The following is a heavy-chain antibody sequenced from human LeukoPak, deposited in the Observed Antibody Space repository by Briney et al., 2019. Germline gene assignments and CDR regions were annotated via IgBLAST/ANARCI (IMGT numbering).Heavy chain of an antibody. CDR2: IIPIFGTA. Sequence: SVKVSCKASGGTFSSYAIGWVRQAPGQGLEWMGGIIPIFGTANYAQKFQGRVTITADESTSTAYMELSSLRSEDTAVYYCARGLYDFWSGRNWFDPWGQGTLVTVSS. CDR1: GGTFSSYA. J-gene: IGHJ5*02. D-gene: IGHD3-3*01. V-gene: IGHV1-69*13. CDR3: ARGLYDFWSGRNWFDP.